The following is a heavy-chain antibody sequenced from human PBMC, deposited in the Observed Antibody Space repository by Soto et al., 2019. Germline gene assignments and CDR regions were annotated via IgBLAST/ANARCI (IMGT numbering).Heavy chain of an antibody. J-gene: IGHJ6*02. V-gene: IGHV3-30-3*01. CDR2: ISYDGSNK. CDR1: GFTFSSYA. CDR3: AREREMESYYGSGSPLNYYYYYGMDV. D-gene: IGHD3-10*01. Sequence: PGGSLRLCCAASGFTFSSYAMHWVRQAPGKGLEWVAVISYDGSNKYYADSVKGRFTISRDNSKNTLYLQMNSLRAEDTAVHYCAREREMESYYGSGSPLNYYYYYGMDVWGQGTTVTVSS.